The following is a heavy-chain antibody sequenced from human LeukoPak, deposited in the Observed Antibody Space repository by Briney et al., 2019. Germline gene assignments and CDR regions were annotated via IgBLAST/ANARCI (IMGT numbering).Heavy chain of an antibody. D-gene: IGHD5-18*01. CDR1: GYTFTSYY. Sequence: GASVKVSCKASGYTFTSYYMHWVRQAPGQGLERMGIINPSGGSTSYAQKFQGRVTMTRDTSTSTVYMELSSLRSEDTAVYYCARAHYSYGYHYYYYMDVWGKGTTVTISS. CDR2: INPSGGST. V-gene: IGHV1-46*01. CDR3: ARAHYSYGYHYYYYMDV. J-gene: IGHJ6*03.